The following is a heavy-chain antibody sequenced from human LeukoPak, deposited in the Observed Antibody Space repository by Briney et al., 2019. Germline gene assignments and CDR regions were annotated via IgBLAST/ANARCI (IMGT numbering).Heavy chain of an antibody. Sequence: GGSLRLSCAASGFTVSSNYMTWVRQAPGKGLEWVSTISASGPYYADAVRGRFTISRDNSRNTLSLQMDSLRAEDTAVYYCAKDHESDGYPCLDHWGLGTLVTVSS. CDR2: ISASGP. J-gene: IGHJ4*02. CDR1: GFTVSSNY. D-gene: IGHD3-22*01. CDR3: AKDHESDGYPCLDH. V-gene: IGHV3-53*01.